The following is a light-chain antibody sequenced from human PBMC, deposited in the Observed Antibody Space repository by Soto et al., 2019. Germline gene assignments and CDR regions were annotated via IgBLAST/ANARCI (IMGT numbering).Light chain of an antibody. CDR1: QLVSSY. V-gene: IGKV3-11*01. Sequence: EIVLTQSPATLSLSPGERATLSCRARQLVSSYLAWYQQKPGQAPRLLIYDASNRATGIPARFSGSGSGTDFTLTISSLEPEDFAVNYCQKRSNWPPDTFGQGTKLEIK. CDR3: QKRSNWPPDT. J-gene: IGKJ2*01. CDR2: DAS.